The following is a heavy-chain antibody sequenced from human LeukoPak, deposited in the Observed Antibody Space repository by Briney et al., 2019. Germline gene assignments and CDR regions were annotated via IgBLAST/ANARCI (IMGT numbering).Heavy chain of an antibody. J-gene: IGHJ5*02. CDR1: GYTFTGYY. V-gene: IGHV1-2*02. CDR2: INPNGGDT. CDR3: AREASIAAAGKTWWFDP. D-gene: IGHD6-13*01. Sequence: ASVKVSCKASGYTFTGYYMHWVRQAPGQGLQWMGWINPNGGDTNYAQKFQGRVTMTRDTSISTAYMELSRLRSDDTAVYYCAREASIAAAGKTWWFDPWGQGTLVTVSS.